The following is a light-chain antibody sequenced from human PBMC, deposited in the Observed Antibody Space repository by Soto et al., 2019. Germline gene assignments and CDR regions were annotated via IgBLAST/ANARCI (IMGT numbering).Light chain of an antibody. CDR3: QQCRNWPLT. Sequence: ELVMTQSPATLSVSPGEGATLSCKASQNVYNNLAWYQQRPGQPPRLLLHETSHRATGISARFSGSGYGTEFTLTISSLQSEDFAVYFCQQCRNWPLTFGGGTKV. CDR2: ETS. J-gene: IGKJ4*01. CDR1: QNVYNN. V-gene: IGKV3-15*01.